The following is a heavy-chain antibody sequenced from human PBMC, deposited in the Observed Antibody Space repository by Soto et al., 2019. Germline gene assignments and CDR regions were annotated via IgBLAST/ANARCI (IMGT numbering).Heavy chain of an antibody. V-gene: IGHV1-8*01. CDR1: GYTFTSYD. CDR3: ARRDVGYSSSWYEYYYYYGMDV. Sequence: ASVKVSCKASGYTFTSYDINWVRQATGQGLEWMGWMNPNSGNTGYAQKFQGRVTMTRNTSISTAYMELSSLRSEDTAVYYCARRDVGYSSSWYEYYYYYGMDVWGQGTTVTVSS. D-gene: IGHD6-13*01. J-gene: IGHJ6*02. CDR2: MNPNSGNT.